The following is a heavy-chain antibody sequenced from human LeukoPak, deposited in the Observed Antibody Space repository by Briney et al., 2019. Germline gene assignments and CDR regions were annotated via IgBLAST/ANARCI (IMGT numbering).Heavy chain of an antibody. CDR1: GGSFSGYY. J-gene: IGHJ4*02. Sequence: SETLSLTCAVYGGSFSGYYWSWIRQPPGKGLEWIGSIYYGGSTYYNPSLKSRVTISVDTSKNQFSLKLSSVTAADTAVYYCARIRVVTHYYFDYWGQGTLVTVSS. CDR2: IYYGGST. CDR3: ARIRVVTHYYFDY. V-gene: IGHV4-34*01. D-gene: IGHD3-3*01.